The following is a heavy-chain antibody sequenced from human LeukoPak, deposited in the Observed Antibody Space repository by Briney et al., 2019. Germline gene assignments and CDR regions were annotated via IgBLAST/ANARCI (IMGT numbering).Heavy chain of an antibody. CDR3: ARFSSGSNWFDA. Sequence: SETLSLTCTVSGASISSQFWSWVRQPPGKRPEYIGYMSYSGNTNYNPSLKSRVTISLDTSKNQFSLKLSSLTATDTAVYYCARFSSGSNWFDACGQGTLVTVSS. CDR1: GASISSQF. CDR2: MSYSGNT. J-gene: IGHJ5*02. V-gene: IGHV4-59*11.